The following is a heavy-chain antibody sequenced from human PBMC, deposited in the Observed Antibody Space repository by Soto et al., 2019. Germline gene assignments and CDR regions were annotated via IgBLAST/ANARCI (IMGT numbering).Heavy chain of an antibody. CDR1: GYTFTSYG. CDR3: ARENYYYYGMDV. Sequence: ASVKVSCKASGYTFTSYGINWVRQATGQGLEWMGWMNPNSGNTGYAQKFQGRVTMTRNTSISTAYMELSSLRSEDTAVYYCARENYYYYGMDVWGQGTTVTVSS. CDR2: MNPNSGNT. J-gene: IGHJ6*02. V-gene: IGHV1-8*01.